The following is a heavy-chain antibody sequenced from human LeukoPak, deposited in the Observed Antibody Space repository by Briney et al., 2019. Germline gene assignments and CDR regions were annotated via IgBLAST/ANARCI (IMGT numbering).Heavy chain of an antibody. J-gene: IGHJ4*02. Sequence: GGSLRLSCAASGFTFSSYAMHWVRRAPGKGLEWVAVISYDGSNKYYADSVKGRFTISRDNSKNTLYLQMNSLRAEDTAVYYCAKAVVVSYYDYWGQGTLVTVSS. CDR2: ISYDGSNK. V-gene: IGHV3-30-3*01. D-gene: IGHD2-15*01. CDR1: GFTFSSYA. CDR3: AKAVVVSYYDY.